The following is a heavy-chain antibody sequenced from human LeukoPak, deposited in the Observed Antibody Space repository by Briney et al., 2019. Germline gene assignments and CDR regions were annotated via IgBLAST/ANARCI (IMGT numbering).Heavy chain of an antibody. J-gene: IGHJ5*02. CDR3: SRDPYGSGSEWFGP. V-gene: IGHV3-30*02. CDR2: IQYDGSNQ. D-gene: IGHD3-10*01. CDR1: GFTFSTYG. Sequence: GGSLRLSCAASGFTFSTYGMHWVRQTPGKGLEWVAFIQYDGSNQWYADSVKGRFTISRDNSTNTLYLQMNSLIAEDTAVSYCSRDPYGSGSEWFGPCGQGTLVSVSS.